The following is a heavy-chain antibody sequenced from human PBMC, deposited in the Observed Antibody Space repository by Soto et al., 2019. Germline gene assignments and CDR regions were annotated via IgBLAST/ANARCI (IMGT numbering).Heavy chain of an antibody. Sequence: GGSLRLSCAASGFTFSNAWMSWVRQAPGKGLEWVGRIKSKTDGGTTDYAAPVKGRFAISRDDSKNTLYLQMNSLKTEDTAVYYCTTSYYYGGIFDYWGQGTLVTVSS. CDR2: IKSKTDGGTT. J-gene: IGHJ4*02. D-gene: IGHD3-10*01. CDR3: TTSYYYGGIFDY. V-gene: IGHV3-15*01. CDR1: GFTFSNAW.